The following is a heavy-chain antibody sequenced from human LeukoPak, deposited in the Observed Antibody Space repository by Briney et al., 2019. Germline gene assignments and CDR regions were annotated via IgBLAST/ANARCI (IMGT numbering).Heavy chain of an antibody. CDR3: ARNGKRVVYYFDY. CDR2: IIPIFGTA. Sequence: ASVKVSCKXSGGTFSSYAISWVRQAPGQGLEWMGGIIPIFGTANYAQKFQGRVTITTDESTSTAYMELSSLRSEDTAVYYCARNGKRVVYYFDYWGQGTLVTVSS. CDR1: GGTFSSYA. J-gene: IGHJ4*02. V-gene: IGHV1-69*05. D-gene: IGHD2-15*01.